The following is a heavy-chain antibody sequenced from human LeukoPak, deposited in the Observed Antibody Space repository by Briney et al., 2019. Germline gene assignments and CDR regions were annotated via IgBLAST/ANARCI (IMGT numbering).Heavy chain of an antibody. V-gene: IGHV1-2*02. J-gene: IGHJ3*02. Sequence: GALVKVSCKASGYTFTGYYMHWVRQAPGQGLEWMGWINPNSGGTNYAQKFQGRVTMTRDTSISTAYMELSRLRSDDAAVYYCAQQLVRDAFDIWGQGTMVTVSS. D-gene: IGHD6-13*01. CDR1: GYTFTGYY. CDR2: INPNSGGT. CDR3: AQQLVRDAFDI.